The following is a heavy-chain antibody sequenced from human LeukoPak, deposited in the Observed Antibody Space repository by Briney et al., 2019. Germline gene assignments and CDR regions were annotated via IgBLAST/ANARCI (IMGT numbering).Heavy chain of an antibody. V-gene: IGHV4-39*07. CDR3: ARRRPGGSYRHSNWFDP. CDR2: IYYSGST. D-gene: IGHD3-16*02. CDR1: GGSISSSSYY. Sequence: PSETLSLTCTVSGGSISSSSYYWGWIRQPPGKGLEWIGSIYYSGSTNYNPSLKSRVTISVDTSKNQFSLKLSSVTAADTAVYYCARRRPGGSYRHSNWFDPWGQGTLVTVSS. J-gene: IGHJ5*02.